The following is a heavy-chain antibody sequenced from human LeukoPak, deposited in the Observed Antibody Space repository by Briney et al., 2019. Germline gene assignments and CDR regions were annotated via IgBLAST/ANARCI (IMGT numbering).Heavy chain of an antibody. J-gene: IGHJ4*02. CDR2: ITSNGGST. CDR3: ARSQGGYCDY. Sequence: PGGSLRLSCEASVIAFSSYSMYWVRQAPGKGLEYVSAITSNGGSTYYVNSVKGRFTISRDNSKSTLYLQMDSLIAEDMAVYFCARSQGGYCDYWGQGTLVTVSS. CDR1: VIAFSSYS. V-gene: IGHV3-64*01.